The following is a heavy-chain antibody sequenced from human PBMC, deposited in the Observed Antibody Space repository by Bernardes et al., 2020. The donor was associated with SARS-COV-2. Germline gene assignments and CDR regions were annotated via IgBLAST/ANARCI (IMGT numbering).Heavy chain of an antibody. CDR1: GYSISSVYY. Sequence: SETLSLTCAVSGYSISSVYYWGCIRQPPGKGLEWIGSIYHSGSTYYNPSLKSRVTISVDTSKNQFSLKLSSVTAADTAVYYCARGDMGFLEWLCYFDYWGQGTLVTVSS. D-gene: IGHD3-3*01. J-gene: IGHJ4*02. CDR2: IYHSGST. V-gene: IGHV4-38-2*01. CDR3: ARGDMGFLEWLCYFDY.